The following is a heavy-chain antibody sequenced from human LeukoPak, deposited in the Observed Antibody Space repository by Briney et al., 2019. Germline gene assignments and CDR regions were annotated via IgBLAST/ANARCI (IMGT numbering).Heavy chain of an antibody. V-gene: IGHV3-30-3*01. J-gene: IGHJ4*02. CDR2: ISYDGSNK. D-gene: IGHD3-10*01. CDR1: GFTFSSYA. Sequence: GGSLRLSCAASGFTFSSYAMHWVRQAPGKGLEWVAVISYDGSNKYYADSVKGRFTISRDNSKNTLYLQMNSLRAEDTAVYYCARCPVWGRYGSGSYLDYWGQGTLVTVSS. CDR3: ARCPVWGRYGSGSYLDY.